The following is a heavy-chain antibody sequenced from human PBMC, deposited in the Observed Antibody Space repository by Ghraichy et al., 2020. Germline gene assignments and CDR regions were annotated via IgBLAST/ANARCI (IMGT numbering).Heavy chain of an antibody. V-gene: IGHV4-59*08. CDR1: GGSISSYY. CDR3: ARLGGTNGMDV. J-gene: IGHJ6*02. D-gene: IGHD1-14*01. CDR2: IYYSGST. Sequence: SETLSLTCTVSGGSISSYYWSWIRQPPGKGLEWIGYIYYSGSTNYNPSLKSRVTISVDTSKNQFSLKLSSVTAADTAVYYCARLGGTNGMDVWGQGTTVTVSS.